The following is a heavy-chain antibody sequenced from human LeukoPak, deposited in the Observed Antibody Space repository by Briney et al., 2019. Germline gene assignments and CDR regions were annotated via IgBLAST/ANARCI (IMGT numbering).Heavy chain of an antibody. CDR1: GFTFDDYA. CDR2: ISWNSGSI. J-gene: IGHJ4*02. D-gene: IGHD3-22*01. V-gene: IGHV3-9*01. Sequence: GRSLRLSCAASGFTFDDYAMHWVRQAPGKGLEWVSGISWNSGSIGYADSVKGRFTISRDNAKNSLYLQMNSLRAEATALYYCAKDSPSGYYYFDYWGQGTLVTVSS. CDR3: AKDSPSGYYYFDY.